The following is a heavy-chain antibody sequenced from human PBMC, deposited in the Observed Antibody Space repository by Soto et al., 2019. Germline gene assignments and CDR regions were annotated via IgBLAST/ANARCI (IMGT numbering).Heavy chain of an antibody. D-gene: IGHD4-4*01. CDR2: VSLGGGA. Sequence: QVQLQESGPGLVKPSETLSLSCAVSGVSITSTDWWSWVRQPPGKGLQWIGEVSLGGGANYNPSLKSRVTISVDNSKNQFSLTVNSVTAADTAVYFCAGSTADTTLKASSFWGQGTLVPVSS. J-gene: IGHJ4*02. CDR3: AGSTADTTLKASSF. CDR1: GVSITSTDW. V-gene: IGHV4-4*02.